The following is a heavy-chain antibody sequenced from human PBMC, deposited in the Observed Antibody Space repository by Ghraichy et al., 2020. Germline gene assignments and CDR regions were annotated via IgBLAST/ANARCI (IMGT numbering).Heavy chain of an antibody. CDR1: GFTFSNYG. V-gene: IGHV3-30*18. D-gene: IGHD4/OR15-4a*01. Sequence: GESLNISCAASGFTFSNYGVHWVRQAPGKGLEWVAIISFDGSNSHYADSVKGRFTISRDNSKNTLYLQMNDLKPEDTAVYYCAKVAVPVPPTMVYYFHYYMDVWGKGTTVTVSS. CDR2: ISFDGSNS. CDR3: AKVAVPVPPTMVYYFHYYMDV. J-gene: IGHJ6*03.